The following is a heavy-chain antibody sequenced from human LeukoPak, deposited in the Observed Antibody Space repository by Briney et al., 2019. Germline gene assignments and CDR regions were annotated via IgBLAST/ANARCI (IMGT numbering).Heavy chain of an antibody. CDR1: GYTLTELS. CDR2: FDPEDGET. Sequence: ASVKVSCKVSGYTLTELSMHWVRQAPGKGLEWMGGFDPEDGETICAQKFQGRVTMTEDTSTDTAYMGLSSLRSEDTAVYYCATVQYSSGWYRGFDYWGQGTLVTVSS. J-gene: IGHJ4*02. D-gene: IGHD6-19*01. V-gene: IGHV1-24*01. CDR3: ATVQYSSGWYRGFDY.